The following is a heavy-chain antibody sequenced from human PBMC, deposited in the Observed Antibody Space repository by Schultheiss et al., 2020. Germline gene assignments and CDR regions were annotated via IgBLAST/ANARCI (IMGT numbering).Heavy chain of an antibody. V-gene: IGHV1-18*01. CDR2: ISAYNGVT. CDR1: GGTFSSYA. D-gene: IGHD3-10*01. Sequence: ASVKVSCKASGGTFSSYAISWVRQAPGQGLEWMGWISAYNGVTLYAQKFQGRVTLTTDTSTTTAYMELRSLRSDDTAVYYCAREGGYYGSGSPDYWGQGTLVTVSS. J-gene: IGHJ4*02. CDR3: AREGGYYGSGSPDY.